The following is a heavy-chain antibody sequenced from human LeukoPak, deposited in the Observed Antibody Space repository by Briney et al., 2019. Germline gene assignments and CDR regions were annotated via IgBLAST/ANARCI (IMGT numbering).Heavy chain of an antibody. V-gene: IGHV1-18*01. CDR2: ISAYNGNT. CDR3: ARSSDQLHRFDY. Sequence: ASVKVSCKASGYTFTSYGISWVRQAPGQGLEWMGWISAYNGNTNYAQKLQGRVTVTTDTSTSTAYMELRSLRSDDTAVYYCARSSDQLHRFDYWGQGTLVTVSS. D-gene: IGHD2-2*01. J-gene: IGHJ4*02. CDR1: GYTFTSYG.